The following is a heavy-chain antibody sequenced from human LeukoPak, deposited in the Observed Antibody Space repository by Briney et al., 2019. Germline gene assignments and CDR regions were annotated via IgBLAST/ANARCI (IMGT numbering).Heavy chain of an antibody. V-gene: IGHV1-69*05. D-gene: IGHD5-18*01. CDR2: IIPIFGTA. CDR3: ARDGGVSHSYGFDY. J-gene: IGHJ4*02. Sequence: SVTVSFKASGGTFSSYAISWVRQAPGQGLGGMGGIIPIFGTANYAQKFQGRVTITTDESTSTAYMELSSLRSEDTAVYYCARDGGVSHSYGFDYCGEGTLVTVSS. CDR1: GGTFSSYA.